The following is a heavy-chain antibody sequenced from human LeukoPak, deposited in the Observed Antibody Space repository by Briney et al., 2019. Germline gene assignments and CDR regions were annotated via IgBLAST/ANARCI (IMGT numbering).Heavy chain of an antibody. CDR1: GYSITSYW. D-gene: IGHD6-13*01. CDR2: IYPGDSDT. CDR3: ARQNIAAAGNNWFDP. V-gene: IGHV5-51*01. Sequence: GESLKISCKGSGYSITSYWIGWVRQMPGKGLEWMGIIYPGDSDTRYSPSFQGQVTISADKSISTAYLQWSSLKASDTAMYYCARQNIAAAGNNWFDPWGQGTLVTVSS. J-gene: IGHJ5*02.